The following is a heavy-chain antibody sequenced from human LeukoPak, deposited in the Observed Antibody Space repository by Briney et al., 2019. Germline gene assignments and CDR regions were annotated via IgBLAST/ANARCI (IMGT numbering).Heavy chain of an antibody. D-gene: IGHD3-22*01. CDR3: ARSDYDRCSYYSYEYFHH. CDR1: GYTFTSYD. CDR2: MTLNSGNT. V-gene: IGHV1-8*02. Sequence: ASVKVSCKASGYTFTSYDINWVRQAPGQGLEWMGWMTLNSGNTNYAQKFQGRVTMTRTTSISTAYMELSSMSCEDTAVYYCARSDYDRCSYYSYEYFHHWGQGTLVSV. J-gene: IGHJ1*01.